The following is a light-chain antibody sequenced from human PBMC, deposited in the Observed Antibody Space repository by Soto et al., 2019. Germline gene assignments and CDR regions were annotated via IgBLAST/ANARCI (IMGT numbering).Light chain of an antibody. CDR2: AAS. J-gene: IGKJ1*01. Sequence: DIPKTQSPSSLSASVGDRVTITCRASQSISSYLNWYQQKPGKAPKLLIYAASSLQSGVPSRFSGSGSGTDFTLTISSLQPADFATYYCQQSFGTPPTFGQGTKVEMK. CDR3: QQSFGTPPT. V-gene: IGKV1-39*01. CDR1: QSISSY.